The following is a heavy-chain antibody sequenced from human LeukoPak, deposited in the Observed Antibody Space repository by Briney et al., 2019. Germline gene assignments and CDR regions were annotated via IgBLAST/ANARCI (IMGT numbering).Heavy chain of an antibody. Sequence: PSETLSLTCTVSGGSLNNYYWSWIRQPPGKGLEWIGYMYYTGSTYYNPSLKSRVTISVDTSKNQFSLKLRSVTAADTPVYYCASSHPLGSNNDYYTPFDYWGQGTLVTVSA. CDR2: MYYTGST. CDR1: GGSLNNYY. V-gene: IGHV4-59*01. CDR3: ASSHPLGSNNDYYTPFDY. J-gene: IGHJ4*02. D-gene: IGHD2-21*02.